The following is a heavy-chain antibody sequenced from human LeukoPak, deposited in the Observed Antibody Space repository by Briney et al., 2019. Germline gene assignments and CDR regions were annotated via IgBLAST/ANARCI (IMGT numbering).Heavy chain of an antibody. D-gene: IGHD4-17*01. J-gene: IGHJ4*02. CDR1: GGSISSYY. CDR2: IYYSGST. Sequence: SETLSLTCTVSGGSISSYYWSWIRQPPGKGLEWIGSIYYSGSTYYNPSLKSRVTISVDTSKNQFSLKLSSVTAADTAVYYCARSTVTTSYFDYWGQGTLVTVSS. CDR3: ARSTVTTSYFDY. V-gene: IGHV4-39*01.